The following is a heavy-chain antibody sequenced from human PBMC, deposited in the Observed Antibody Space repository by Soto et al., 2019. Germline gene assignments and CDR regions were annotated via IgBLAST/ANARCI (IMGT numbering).Heavy chain of an antibody. Sequence: PSETLSLTCTVSGGSVSSGSYYWSWIRQPPGKGLEWIGYIYYSGSTNYNPSLKSRVTISVETSKNQFSLKLSSVTAADTAVYYCARDLIHYDFWSGYHNWFDPWGQGTLVTVSS. D-gene: IGHD3-3*01. V-gene: IGHV4-61*01. J-gene: IGHJ5*02. CDR2: IYYSGST. CDR3: ARDLIHYDFWSGYHNWFDP. CDR1: GGSVSSGSYY.